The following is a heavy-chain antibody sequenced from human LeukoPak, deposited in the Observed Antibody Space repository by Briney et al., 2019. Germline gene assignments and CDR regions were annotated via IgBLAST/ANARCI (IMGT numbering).Heavy chain of an antibody. D-gene: IGHD2-8*01. V-gene: IGHV3-30*18. CDR3: AKEYTNAMDYFDY. J-gene: IGHJ4*02. Sequence: GGSLRLSCAASGFTFSNYGIHWVRQAPGKGLEWVAVISYDGRKKYYADSVKGRFTISRDNSKNTMDLQINSLRAEDTAVYYCAKEYTNAMDYFDYWGQGTLVTVSS. CDR1: GFTFSNYG. CDR2: ISYDGRKK.